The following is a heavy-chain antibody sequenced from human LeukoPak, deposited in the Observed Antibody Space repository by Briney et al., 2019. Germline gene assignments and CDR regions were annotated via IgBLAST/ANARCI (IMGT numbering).Heavy chain of an antibody. CDR1: GFTFSSYA. CDR2: ISGSGGST. J-gene: IGHJ6*03. Sequence: GGSLRLSCAASGFTFSSYAMSWVRQAPGKGLEWVSAISGSGGSTYYADSVKGRFTISKDNSKNTLYLQMNSLRAEDTAVYYCARVSDYYYYMDVWGKGTTVTVSS. CDR3: ARVSDYYYYMDV. V-gene: IGHV3-23*01.